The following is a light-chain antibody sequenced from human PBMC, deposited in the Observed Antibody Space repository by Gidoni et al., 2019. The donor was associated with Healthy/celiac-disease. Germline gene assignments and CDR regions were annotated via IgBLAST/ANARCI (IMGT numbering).Light chain of an antibody. J-gene: IGKJ4*01. Sequence: EIVLTQSPGTLSLSPGERATLSCRASQSVSSSYLAWYQQKPGQAPRLLIYGASSRATGIPDRFSGSGSGTDFTLTISRLEPEDFAVYYCQQYGSSPPTVTFXGXTKVEIK. CDR3: QQYGSSPPTVT. CDR1: QSVSSSY. V-gene: IGKV3-20*01. CDR2: GAS.